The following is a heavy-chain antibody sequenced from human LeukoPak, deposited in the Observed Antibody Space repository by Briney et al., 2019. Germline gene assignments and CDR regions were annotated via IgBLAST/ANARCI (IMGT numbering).Heavy chain of an antibody. Sequence: GGSLRLSCAASGFTFSSSGMSWVRQAPGKGLEWVSTITYSGGSTYYADSVKGRFTISRDNSRNTLYLQMNSLRAEDTAVYYCAKRGYCRGGTCFPHDAFDIWGQGTMVTVSS. J-gene: IGHJ3*02. CDR3: AKRGYCRGGTCFPHDAFDI. D-gene: IGHD2-15*01. CDR1: GFTFSSSG. V-gene: IGHV3-23*01. CDR2: ITYSGGST.